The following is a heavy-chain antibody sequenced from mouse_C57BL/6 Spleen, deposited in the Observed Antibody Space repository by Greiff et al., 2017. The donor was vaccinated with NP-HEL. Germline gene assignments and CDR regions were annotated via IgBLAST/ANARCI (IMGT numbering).Heavy chain of an antibody. D-gene: IGHD1-1*01. V-gene: IGHV1-72*01. CDR3: ARGEKFITTVVVPSYFDY. CDR1: GYTFTSYW. J-gene: IGHJ2*01. CDR2: IDPNSGGT. Sequence: QVQLQQPGAELVKPGASVKLSCKASGYTFTSYWMHWVKQRPGRGLEWIGRIDPNSGGTKYNEKFKSKATLTVDKPSSTAYMQLSSLTSEDSAVYYCARGEKFITTVVVPSYFDYWGQGTTLTVSS.